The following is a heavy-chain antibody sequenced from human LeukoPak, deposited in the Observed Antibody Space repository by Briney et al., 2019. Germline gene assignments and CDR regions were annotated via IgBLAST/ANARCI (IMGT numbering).Heavy chain of an antibody. V-gene: IGHV3-30*03. CDR2: ISYDGSNK. CDR3: ARDGITMVRGVFDY. CDR1: GFTFSSYG. D-gene: IGHD3-10*01. Sequence: PGGSLRLSCAASGFTFSSYGMHWVRQAPGKGLEWVAVISYDGSNKYYADSVKGRFTISRDNSKNTLYLRMNSLRAEDTAVYYCARDGITMVRGVFDYWGQGTLVTVSS. J-gene: IGHJ4*02.